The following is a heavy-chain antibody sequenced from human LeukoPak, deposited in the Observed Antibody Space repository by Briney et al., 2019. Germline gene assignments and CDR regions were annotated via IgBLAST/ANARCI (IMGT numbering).Heavy chain of an antibody. CDR2: IYPGDPDI. V-gene: IGHV5-51*01. CDR1: GYSFSSYW. Sequence: KIGESLKISCKGSGYSFSSYWIGWVRQMPGKGLEWMGIIYPGDPDIRYSPSFQGQVTISAEKSINTAYLQWSSLKASDTAMYYCARGSGRFDPWGQGTLVTVSS. J-gene: IGHJ5*02. D-gene: IGHD3-10*01. CDR3: ARGSGRFDP.